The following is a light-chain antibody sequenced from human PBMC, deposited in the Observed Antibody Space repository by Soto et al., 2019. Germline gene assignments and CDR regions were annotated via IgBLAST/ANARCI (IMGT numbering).Light chain of an antibody. CDR2: EGS. V-gene: IGLV2-23*03. J-gene: IGLJ2*01. Sequence: QSALSQPASVSGSPGQSITISCTGASSALGSSNLVSWYQQYPGKAPKLVIYEGSKRPSGVSYRFSGSTSGNTASLTISGLQADDEADYYCCSYAVTTTFVAFGGGTKLTVL. CDR3: CSYAVTTTFVA. CDR1: SSALGSSNL.